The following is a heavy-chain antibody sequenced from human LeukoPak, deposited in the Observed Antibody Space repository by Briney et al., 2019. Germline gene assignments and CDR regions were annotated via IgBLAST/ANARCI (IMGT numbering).Heavy chain of an antibody. Sequence: ASVKVSCKASGYTFTSYGISWVRQAPGQGLEWMGWISAYNGNTNYAQKLLGRVTMTTDTSTSTAYMELRSLRSDDTAVYYCARDLAASYYDILTGYYTERYDYWGQGTLVTVSS. CDR1: GYTFTSYG. D-gene: IGHD3-9*01. CDR3: ARDLAASYYDILTGYYTERYDY. J-gene: IGHJ4*02. V-gene: IGHV1-18*01. CDR2: ISAYNGNT.